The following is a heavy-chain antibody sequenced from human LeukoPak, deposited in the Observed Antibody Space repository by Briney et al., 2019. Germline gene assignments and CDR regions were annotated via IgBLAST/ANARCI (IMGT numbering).Heavy chain of an antibody. J-gene: IGHJ6*04. D-gene: IGHD5-12*01. CDR2: ISAYNGNT. CDR3: ARDGNSGYDYYYYYGMDV. V-gene: IGHV1-18*04. Sequence: ASVKVSCKASGYTFTSYGISWVRQAPGQGLEWMGWISAYNGNTNYAQKLQGRVTMTTDTSTSTAYMELRSLRSDDTGVYYCARDGNSGYDYYYYYGMDVWGKGTTVTVSS. CDR1: GYTFTSYG.